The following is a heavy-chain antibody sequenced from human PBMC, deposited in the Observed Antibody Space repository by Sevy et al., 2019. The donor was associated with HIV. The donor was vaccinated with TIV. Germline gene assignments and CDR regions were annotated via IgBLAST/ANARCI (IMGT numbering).Heavy chain of an antibody. CDR2: FFSGGTT. CDR3: ARESSSTWQAGYYGLAV. D-gene: IGHD6-13*01. Sequence: GGSLRLSCAASGFTVSSDYMTWVRQAPGKGLEWVSVFFSGGTTYYADSVKGRFTISRDNSTKTIYLQMNSLRAEDTATYYCARESSSTWQAGYYGLAVWGQGTTVTVSS. CDR1: GFTVSSDY. J-gene: IGHJ6*02. V-gene: IGHV3-66*01.